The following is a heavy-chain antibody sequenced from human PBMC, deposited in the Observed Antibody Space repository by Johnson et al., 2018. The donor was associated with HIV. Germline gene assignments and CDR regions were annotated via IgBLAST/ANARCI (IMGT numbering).Heavy chain of an antibody. D-gene: IGHD6-13*01. V-gene: IGHV3-15*01. CDR2: IKSKTDGGTT. CDR1: GFTFSNAW. J-gene: IGHJ3*02. CDR3: TTGFTLLVPDAFDI. Sequence: VQLVESGGGLVQPGGSLRLSCAASGFTFSNAWMSWVRQAQGKGLEWVGRIKSKTDGGTTDYAAPVKGRFTISRDDSKNTLYLQMNSLKTEDTAVYYCTTGFTLLVPDAFDIWGQGTMVTVSS.